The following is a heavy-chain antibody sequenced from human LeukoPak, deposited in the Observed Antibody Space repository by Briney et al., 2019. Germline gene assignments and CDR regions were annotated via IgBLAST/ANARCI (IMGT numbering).Heavy chain of an antibody. J-gene: IGHJ6*03. CDR2: ISAYNGNT. Sequence: ASVKVSCKASGYTFNTYAMMWVRQAPGQGLEWMGWISAYNGNTNYAQKLQGRVTMTTDTSTSTAYMELRSLRSDDTAVYYCARDRSPRGHYDILTGYYYYYYYYMDVWGKGTTVTVSS. CDR3: ARDRSPRGHYDILTGYYYYYYYYMDV. CDR1: GYTFNTYA. V-gene: IGHV1-18*01. D-gene: IGHD3-9*01.